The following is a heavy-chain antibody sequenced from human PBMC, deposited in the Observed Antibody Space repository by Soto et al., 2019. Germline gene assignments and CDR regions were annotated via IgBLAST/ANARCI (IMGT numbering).Heavy chain of an antibody. CDR3: MGDIDSSYYYYYYGMDV. CDR1: GFTFSNAW. D-gene: IGHD5-12*01. CDR2: IKSKTDGGTT. V-gene: IGHV3-15*07. Sequence: PGGSLRLSCAASGFTFSNAWMNWVRQAPGKGLEWVGRIKSKTDGGTTDYAAPVKGRFTISRDDSKNTLYLQMNSLKTEDTAVYYCMGDIDSSYYYYYYGMDVWGQGTTVTVS. J-gene: IGHJ6*02.